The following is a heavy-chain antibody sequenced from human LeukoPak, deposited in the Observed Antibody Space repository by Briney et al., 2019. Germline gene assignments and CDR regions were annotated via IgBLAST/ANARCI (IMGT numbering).Heavy chain of an antibody. CDR1: GGSISSSSYY. Sequence: SETLSLTCTVSGGSISSSSYYWGWIRQPPGKGLEWIGSIYYSGSPYYNPSLKSRVTISVDTSKNQFSLKLSSVTAADTAVYYCARHVPIGGSYTVDYWGQGTLVTVSS. CDR3: ARHVPIGGSYTVDY. D-gene: IGHD1-26*01. CDR2: IYYSGSP. V-gene: IGHV4-39*01. J-gene: IGHJ4*02.